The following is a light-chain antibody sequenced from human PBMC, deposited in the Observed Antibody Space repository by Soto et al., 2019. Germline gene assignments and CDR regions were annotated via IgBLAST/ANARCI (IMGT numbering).Light chain of an antibody. Sequence: DIQMTQSPSSLSASVVDRVTITGLASQSISSYLNWYQQKPGKAPKLLIYAASSLQSGVPSRFRGSGSGTDFTLTISSLQPEDFATYYCQQSYSTPTITFGQGTRLEIK. V-gene: IGKV1-39*01. CDR1: QSISSY. J-gene: IGKJ5*01. CDR2: AAS. CDR3: QQSYSTPTIT.